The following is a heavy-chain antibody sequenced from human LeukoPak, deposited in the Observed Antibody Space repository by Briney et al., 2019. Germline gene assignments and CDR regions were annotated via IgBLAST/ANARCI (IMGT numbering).Heavy chain of an antibody. J-gene: IGHJ4*02. CDR3: ARLDDILTGG. D-gene: IGHD3-9*01. Sequence: GASVKVSCKASGYTFTSYGISWVRQAPGQGLEWMGWMNPHSGNTGYAQKFQGRVTMTRNTSISTAYMELSSLRSEDTAVYYCARLDDILTGGWGQGTLVTVSS. CDR2: MNPHSGNT. V-gene: IGHV1-8*02. CDR1: GYTFTSYG.